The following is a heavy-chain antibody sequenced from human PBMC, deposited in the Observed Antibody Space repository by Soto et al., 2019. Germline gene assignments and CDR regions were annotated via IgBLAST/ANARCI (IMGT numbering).Heavy chain of an antibody. CDR1: ACSFTSYH. Sequence: ASVKVSCKASACSFTSYHLHWVRQAPGQRLEWMGIINPSGGSTRYAQKFQGRVVMTRDTSTNTVYMELGRLRSEDTAVYYCARPLRFLDPRDNYAMDVWGQGTTVTVSS. D-gene: IGHD3-3*01. J-gene: IGHJ6*02. CDR2: INPSGGST. V-gene: IGHV1-46*01. CDR3: ARPLRFLDPRDNYAMDV.